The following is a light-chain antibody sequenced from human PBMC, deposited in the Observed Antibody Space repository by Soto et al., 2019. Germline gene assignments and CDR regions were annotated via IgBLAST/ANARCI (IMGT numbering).Light chain of an antibody. CDR3: QQCGNWPIT. CDR1: QSVSSN. CDR2: GAS. J-gene: IGKJ5*01. V-gene: IGKV3D-15*01. Sequence: ELVMTQSPATLSVSPGERATLSCRASQSVSSNLAWYQQKPGQAPRLLIYGASTRVTDIPARFSGSGSGTEFTLTISSLQSEDFAVYYWQQCGNWPITFGQGTRLEIK.